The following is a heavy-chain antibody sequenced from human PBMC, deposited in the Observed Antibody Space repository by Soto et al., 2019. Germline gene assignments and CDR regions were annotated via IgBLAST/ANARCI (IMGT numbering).Heavy chain of an antibody. CDR1: DLNLSNLG. J-gene: IGHJ4*02. D-gene: IGHD3-10*01. CDR2: IKRKSDGGTT. Sequence: GASLRLSCTASDLNLSNLGLNWVRQAPGKGVEWVGRIKRKSDGGTTDYAAPVKGRFTISRDDSKNALYLQINSLETEDSAVFYCTSYVSESYYFEYWGQGT. CDR3: TSYVSESYYFEY. V-gene: IGHV3-15*07.